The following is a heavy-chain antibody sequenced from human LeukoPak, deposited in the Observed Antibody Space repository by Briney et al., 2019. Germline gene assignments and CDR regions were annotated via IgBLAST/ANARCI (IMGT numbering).Heavy chain of an antibody. Sequence: GGSLRLSCAASGYTVSSNYMSWVRQAPGKGLEWVSVIYSGGSTYYADSVKGRFTISRDNSKNTLYLQMNSLRAEDTAVYYCARESGYYDSSGYYNYWGQGTLVTVSS. V-gene: IGHV3-53*01. CDR1: GYTVSSNY. CDR3: ARESGYYDSSGYYNY. CDR2: IYSGGST. J-gene: IGHJ4*02. D-gene: IGHD3-22*01.